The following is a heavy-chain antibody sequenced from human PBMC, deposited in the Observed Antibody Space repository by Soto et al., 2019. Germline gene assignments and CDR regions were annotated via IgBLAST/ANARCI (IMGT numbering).Heavy chain of an antibody. CDR3: ARQHYDSSGPRRGASDI. V-gene: IGHV5-10-1*01. CDR1: GYSFNRYW. Sequence: EVQLVQSGAEVKKPGESLRISCKGSGYSFNRYWMSWVRQMPGKGLEWMGRIDPSDSYTNYSPSFQGHVTISADKSISTAYLQWSSLKASDTAMYYCARQHYDSSGPRRGASDIWGQGTMVTVSS. J-gene: IGHJ3*02. D-gene: IGHD3-22*01. CDR2: IDPSDSYT.